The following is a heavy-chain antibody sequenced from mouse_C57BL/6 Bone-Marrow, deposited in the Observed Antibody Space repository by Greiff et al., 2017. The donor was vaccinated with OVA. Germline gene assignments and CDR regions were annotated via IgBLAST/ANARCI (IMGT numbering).Heavy chain of an antibody. CDR3: TRLRGYDVLMDY. J-gene: IGHJ4*01. Sequence: VQLQQSGAELVRPGASVTLSCKASGYTFTDYEMHWVKQTPVHGLEWIGAIDPETGGTAYNQKFKGKAILTADKSSSTAYMELRSLTSEDSAAYYCTRLRGYDVLMDYWGQGTSVTVSS. V-gene: IGHV1-15*01. CDR2: IDPETGGT. D-gene: IGHD2-2*01. CDR1: GYTFTDYE.